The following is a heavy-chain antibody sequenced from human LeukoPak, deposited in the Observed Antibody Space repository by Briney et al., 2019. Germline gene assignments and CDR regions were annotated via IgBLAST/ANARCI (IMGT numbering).Heavy chain of an antibody. Sequence: GGSLRLSCAASAFILRNYWMSWARHAPGKGREWVANIKEDGSEKYNVESVKGRFTISRDNAKNSLYLQMSSLRAEDTAVYYCARGVIIRGRLDPWGQGTLVTVSS. CDR3: ARGVIIRGRLDP. V-gene: IGHV3-7*01. CDR2: IKEDGSEK. CDR1: AFILRNYW. J-gene: IGHJ5*02. D-gene: IGHD3-16*02.